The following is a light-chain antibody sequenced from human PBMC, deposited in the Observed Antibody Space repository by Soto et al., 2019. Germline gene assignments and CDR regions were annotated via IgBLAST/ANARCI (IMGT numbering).Light chain of an antibody. CDR2: DAS. CDR1: QSISSR. Sequence: GDRVPITCRASQSISSRLAWFQQKPERAPRVLIYDASSLESGVPSRFSGSGSGTEFTLTISSLQPDDFATYYCQQYKTFWTFGQGTKVDI. V-gene: IGKV1-5*01. CDR3: QQYKTFWT. J-gene: IGKJ1*01.